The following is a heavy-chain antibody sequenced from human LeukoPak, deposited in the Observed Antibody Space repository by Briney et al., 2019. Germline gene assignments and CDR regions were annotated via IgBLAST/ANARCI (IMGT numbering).Heavy chain of an antibody. J-gene: IGHJ4*01. Sequence: SGPTLVKPSETLSLTCTVSGGSISSYYWSWIRQPPGKGLEWIGYISYSGNTDYNPSLKSRVTISVGASKIWFSLRLSSVTAADTAVYYCARGGPGFWSGTFDYWGQGTLVTVSS. CDR3: ARGGPGFWSGTFDY. CDR1: GGSISSYY. D-gene: IGHD3-3*01. V-gene: IGHV4-59*01. CDR2: ISYSGNT.